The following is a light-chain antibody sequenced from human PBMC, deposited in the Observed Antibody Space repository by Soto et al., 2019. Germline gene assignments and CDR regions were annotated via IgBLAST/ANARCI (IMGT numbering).Light chain of an antibody. Sequence: EIGLTNSPGTVSLSPGERARLSCRASQSLSNSELAWYQQKPGQAPRLLIYGASTRATGIPDRFSGSGSGTDFTLTISRLEPEDFAVYFCQQYGRSPLTFGQGTRLAIK. CDR1: QSLSNSE. J-gene: IGKJ5*01. V-gene: IGKV3-20*01. CDR3: QQYGRSPLT. CDR2: GAS.